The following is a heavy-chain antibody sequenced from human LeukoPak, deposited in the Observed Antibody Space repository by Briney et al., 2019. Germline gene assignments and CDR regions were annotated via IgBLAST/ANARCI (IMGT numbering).Heavy chain of an antibody. CDR2: IYYSGST. CDR1: GDSINSSTFY. D-gene: IGHD3-10*01. Sequence: PSETLSLTCTVSGDSINSSTFYWGWIRQPPGKGMEWIGSIYYSGSTYYNPSLKRRVTISVDTSKNQFSLKLSSVTAADTAVYSCARQVYKTYFDNWGQGTLVTVSS. J-gene: IGHJ4*02. CDR3: ARQVYKTYFDN. V-gene: IGHV4-39*01.